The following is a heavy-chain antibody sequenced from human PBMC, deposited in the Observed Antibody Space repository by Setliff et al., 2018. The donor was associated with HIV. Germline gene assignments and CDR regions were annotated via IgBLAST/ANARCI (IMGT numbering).Heavy chain of an antibody. CDR2: ISYSGST. J-gene: IGHJ4*02. Sequence: SETLSLTCNVSGSSFSSSIYYWTWIRQRPGKGLEWIGYISYSGSTYYNPSLKSRLTMSIDTSKSHFSLNLNSVTAADTAVYYCARGTTSITFDYWSQGTLVTVSS. D-gene: IGHD1-1*01. CDR1: GSSFSSSIYY. CDR3: ARGTTSITFDY. V-gene: IGHV4-31*03.